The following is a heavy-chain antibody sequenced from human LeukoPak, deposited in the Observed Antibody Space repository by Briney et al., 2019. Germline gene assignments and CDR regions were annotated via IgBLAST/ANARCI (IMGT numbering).Heavy chain of an antibody. CDR2: IYYDGSYK. Sequence: PGGSLRLSCAASGFTFSSYGMHWVRQAPGKGLEWVAVIYYDGSYKYYADSVKGRFTISRDNSKNTLYLQMNSLRVEDTAVYYCARSRIADDYYYHYMDVWGKGTTVTVSS. D-gene: IGHD3-16*02. J-gene: IGHJ6*03. CDR1: GFTFSSYG. V-gene: IGHV3-33*01. CDR3: ARSRIADDYYYHYMDV.